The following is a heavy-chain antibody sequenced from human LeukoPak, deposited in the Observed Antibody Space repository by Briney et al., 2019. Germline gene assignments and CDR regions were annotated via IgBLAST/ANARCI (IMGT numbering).Heavy chain of an antibody. CDR2: IFTGGDT. D-gene: IGHD6-19*01. CDR1: GFTVSSNH. J-gene: IGHJ4*02. CDR3: LRQGLGGAGR. V-gene: IGHV3-66*02. Sequence: PGGSLRLSCAASGFTVSSNHMNWVRQAPGKGLEWVSVIFTGGDTSYADSVKGRFTISRDSSKNTLFHQMNSLTPEDTAVYYCLRQGLGGAGRWGQGTLVTVSS.